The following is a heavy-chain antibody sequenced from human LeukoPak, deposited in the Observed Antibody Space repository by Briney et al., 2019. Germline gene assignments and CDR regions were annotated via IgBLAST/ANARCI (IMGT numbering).Heavy chain of an antibody. V-gene: IGHV3-9*01. CDR3: AKAPVTTCRGAFCYPFDY. J-gene: IGHJ4*02. Sequence: GGSLRLSCAASGFTFDDYAMHWVRQAPGKGLEWVSGISWNSGRIGYADSVKGRFTISRDNAKNSLYLQMNSLRAEDTALYYCAKAPVTTCRGAFCYPFDYWGLGTLVTVSS. D-gene: IGHD2-15*01. CDR1: GFTFDDYA. CDR2: ISWNSGRI.